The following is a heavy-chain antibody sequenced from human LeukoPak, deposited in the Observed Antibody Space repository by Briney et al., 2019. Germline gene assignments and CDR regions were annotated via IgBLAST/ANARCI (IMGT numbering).Heavy chain of an antibody. D-gene: IGHD5-12*01. CDR2: IWYDGSNK. CDR1: GFTFSSYG. J-gene: IGHJ6*02. Sequence: GGSLRLSCAASGFTFSSYGMHWVRQAPGKGPEWVAVIWYDGSNKYYADSVKGRFTISRDNSKNTLYLQMNSLRAEDTAVYYCARDGYEMYYYYYGMDVWGQGTTVTVSS. CDR3: ARDGYEMYYYYYGMDV. V-gene: IGHV3-33*01.